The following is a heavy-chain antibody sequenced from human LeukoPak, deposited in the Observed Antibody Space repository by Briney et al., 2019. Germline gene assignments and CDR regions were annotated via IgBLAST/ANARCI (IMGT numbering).Heavy chain of an antibody. V-gene: IGHV3-33*01. CDR2: IWYDGSNK. Sequence: GRSLRLSCAASGFTFSSYGMHWVRQAPGKGLEWVAVIWYDGSNKYYADSVKGRFTISRDNSKNTLYLQMNSLRAEDTAVYYCARSWSPGGYSSLYSHISYWGQGTLVTVSS. CDR3: ARSWSPGGYSSLYSHISY. CDR1: GFTFSSYG. J-gene: IGHJ4*02. D-gene: IGHD3-16*02.